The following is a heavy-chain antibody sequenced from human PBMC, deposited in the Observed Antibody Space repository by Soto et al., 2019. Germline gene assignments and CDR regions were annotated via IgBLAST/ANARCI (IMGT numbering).Heavy chain of an antibody. CDR2: IYDSGSA. CDR3: ARGILRPNHYMYV. D-gene: IGHD5-12*01. V-gene: IGHV4-31*03. J-gene: IGHJ6*03. Sequence: QVQLQESGPGLVKPSQTLSLTCIVSGDSISRGGYFWTWIRQHPGKGLVWIGYIYDSGSAFYNPSLKRRVTMSVDTSKTQFSLIVRSVTAAETALFYRARGILRPNHYMYVWGKGTAVAVSS. CDR1: GDSISRGGYF.